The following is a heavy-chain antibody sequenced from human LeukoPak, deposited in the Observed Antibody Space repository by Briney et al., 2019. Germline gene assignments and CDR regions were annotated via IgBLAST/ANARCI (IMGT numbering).Heavy chain of an antibody. CDR1: GGSISGYY. Sequence: SETLSLTCTVSGGSISGYYWSWIRQPPGKGLEWIGYIYDSGSTNYNPSLKSRVTISVDKSKNQFSLKLSSVTAADTAVYYCARMGDPPRLFYGMDVWGQGTTVTVSS. CDR3: ARMGDPPRLFYGMDV. CDR2: IYDSGST. J-gene: IGHJ6*02. D-gene: IGHD2-21*02. V-gene: IGHV4-59*12.